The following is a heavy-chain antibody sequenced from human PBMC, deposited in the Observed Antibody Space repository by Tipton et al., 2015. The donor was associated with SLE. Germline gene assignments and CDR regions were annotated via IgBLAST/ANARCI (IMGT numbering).Heavy chain of an antibody. D-gene: IGHD6-19*01. J-gene: IGHJ4*02. Sequence: QLVQSGAEVKKPGASVKVSCEVSGYTLTELSMHWVRQAPGKGPEWMGHFDPEDGETIYAQKFQGRVTMTEDKSTDTTYMELSSLRSEDTAVYYCATGSGLWPFFDYWGQGTLVTVSS. CDR2: FDPEDGET. V-gene: IGHV1-24*01. CDR3: ATGSGLWPFFDY. CDR1: GYTLTELS.